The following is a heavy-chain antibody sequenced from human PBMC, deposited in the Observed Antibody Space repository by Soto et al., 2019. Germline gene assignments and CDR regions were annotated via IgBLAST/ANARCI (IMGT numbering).Heavy chain of an antibody. V-gene: IGHV1-18*01. J-gene: IGHJ4*02. CDR2: VSGYNGEA. Sequence: QVQLVQSGAEVKKPGASVKVSCKASGYTFSTYGVNWVRQAPGQGPEWMGWVSGYNGEANYAQQFRGRVTMTTDTSTSTAYMDLRYLGSADTAVYYCTPRMSSSSWYLRNWGQGTLVTVSS. D-gene: IGHD6-13*01. CDR1: GYTFSTYG. CDR3: TPRMSSSSWYLRN.